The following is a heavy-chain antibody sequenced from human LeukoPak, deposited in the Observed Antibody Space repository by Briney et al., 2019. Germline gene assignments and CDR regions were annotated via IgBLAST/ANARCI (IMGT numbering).Heavy chain of an antibody. CDR2: MNPNSGST. CDR1: GYTFTGYD. D-gene: IGHD3-10*01. CDR3: AREGSGRYYMDV. J-gene: IGHJ6*03. Sequence: ASVKVSCKASGYTFTGYDINWVRQATGQGLEWMGWMNPNSGSTGYAQKFQGRVTMTRNTSISTAYMELSSLRSEDTAVYYCAREGSGRYYMDVWGKGTTVTVSS. V-gene: IGHV1-8*01.